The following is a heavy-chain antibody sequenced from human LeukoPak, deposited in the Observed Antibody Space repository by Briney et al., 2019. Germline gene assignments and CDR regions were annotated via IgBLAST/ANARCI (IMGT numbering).Heavy chain of an antibody. J-gene: IGHJ4*02. CDR2: IRYVGSDK. V-gene: IGHV3-33*08. CDR1: GFTFSTYG. Sequence: GGSLRLSCAASGFTFSTYGMHWVRQAPGKGLEWVAVIRYVGSDKYYADSVKGRFTISRDNSQNTMYLQMNSLRVEDTAVYYCARENDYALDYWGQGTLVTVSS. D-gene: IGHD4-17*01. CDR3: ARENDYALDY.